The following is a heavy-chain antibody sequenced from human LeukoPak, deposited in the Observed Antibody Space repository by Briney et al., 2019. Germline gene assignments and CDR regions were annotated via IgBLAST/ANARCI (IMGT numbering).Heavy chain of an antibody. CDR2: IFHGGSS. V-gene: IGHV4-4*02. CDR1: GDSISNSNW. J-gene: IGHJ4*02. D-gene: IGHD4-23*01. Sequence: SETLSLTCAVSGDSISNSNWWTWVRQPPGNGLEWIGEIFHGGSSNYNPSLKSRVTISVDESKNQFSLRLSSVTAADTAVYYCASGGSYSWHSWGQGTLATVSS. CDR3: ASGGSYSWHS.